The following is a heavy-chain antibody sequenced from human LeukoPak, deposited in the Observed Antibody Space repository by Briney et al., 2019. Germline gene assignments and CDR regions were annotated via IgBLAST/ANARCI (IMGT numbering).Heavy chain of an antibody. J-gene: IGHJ1*01. CDR2: INQDGSEK. CDR1: GFIFSSYW. CDR3: ARESTAGYNSSWYGFRN. V-gene: IGHV3-7*01. D-gene: IGHD6-13*01. Sequence: GGSLRLSCEASGFIFSSYWMGWVRRAPGKGLEWVANINQDGSEKYYVDSVKGRFTISRDNAKNSLFLQMGSLRVEDTAVYYCARESTAGYNSSWYGFRNWGQGTLVSVSS.